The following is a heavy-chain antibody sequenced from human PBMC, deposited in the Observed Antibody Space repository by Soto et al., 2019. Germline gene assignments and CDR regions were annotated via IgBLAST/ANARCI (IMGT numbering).Heavy chain of an antibody. J-gene: IGHJ4*02. Sequence: QVQLVQSGAEVKKPGASVKVSCKASGYTFINYDINWVRQATGQGLEWMGWMNPNSGNTGYAQKFQGRVTMTRNTSISTAYMELSSLRSEDTAVYYCATAGSPEIPAGEMYYFDYWGQGTLVTVSS. CDR2: MNPNSGNT. V-gene: IGHV1-8*01. CDR3: ATAGSPEIPAGEMYYFDY. CDR1: GYTFINYD. D-gene: IGHD1-26*01.